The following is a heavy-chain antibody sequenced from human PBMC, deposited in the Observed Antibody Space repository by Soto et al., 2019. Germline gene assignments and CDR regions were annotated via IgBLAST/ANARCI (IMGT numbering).Heavy chain of an antibody. J-gene: IGHJ4*02. CDR3: ARDPRYCVDGICYPFCDH. CDR2: IKEDGSES. Sequence: GGSLRLSCAASGFTFSAYWMSWVRQAPGKGLEWVAYIKEDGSESISVDSVKGRFTVSRDNARNSLYLQMNNLRAEDTAVYYCARDPRYCVDGICYPFCDHWGQGTRVTVSS. D-gene: IGHD2-15*01. V-gene: IGHV3-7*01. CDR1: GFTFSAYW.